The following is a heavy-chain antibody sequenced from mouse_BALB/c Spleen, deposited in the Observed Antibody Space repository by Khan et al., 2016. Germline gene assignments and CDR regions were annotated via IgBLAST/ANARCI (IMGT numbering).Heavy chain of an antibody. CDR1: GYSIISGYS. CDR2: INNSGGT. CDR3: ACPSTMILHYYAMYS. V-gene: IGHV3-1*02. Sequence: VQLKESGPDLMKPSQSLSLTCTVTGYSIISGYSWHWIRQFPGNKLEWMGYINNSGGTNYNPSLKSRISISRDTSRNQFFLQLNSVTSEDTATYYCACPSTMILHYYAMYSWGQGTSVPVSS. J-gene: IGHJ4*01. D-gene: IGHD2-4*01.